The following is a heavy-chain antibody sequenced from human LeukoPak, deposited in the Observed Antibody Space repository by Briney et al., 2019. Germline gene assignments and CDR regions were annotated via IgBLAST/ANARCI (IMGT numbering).Heavy chain of an antibody. CDR2: ISGSGGST. V-gene: IGHV3-23*01. D-gene: IGHD4-17*01. Sequence: PGGSLRLSCAASGFTFSSNAMSWVRQAPGKGLEWVSAISGSGGSTYYADSVKGRFTISRDNSKNTLYLQMNSLRAEDTAVYYCAKDSVAVTGAWDFDYWGQGTLVTVSS. CDR1: GFTFSSNA. CDR3: AKDSVAVTGAWDFDY. J-gene: IGHJ4*02.